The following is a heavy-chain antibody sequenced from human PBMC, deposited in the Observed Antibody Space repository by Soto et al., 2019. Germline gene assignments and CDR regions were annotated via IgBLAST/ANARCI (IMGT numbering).Heavy chain of an antibody. D-gene: IGHD2-8*01. CDR3: AREHSTYGCIGLCSFLYNHDMDV. V-gene: IGHV1-2*04. CDR1: GYSFTDYH. J-gene: IGHJ6*02. Sequence: VASVKVSCKASGYSFTDYHIHWVRQAPGQGLEWLGRINPKSGGTSTAQKFQGWVTMTRDRSISTVYMELTRLRSDDTAVYFCAREHSTYGCIGLCSFLYNHDMDVWGHGTTVTVSS. CDR2: INPKSGGT.